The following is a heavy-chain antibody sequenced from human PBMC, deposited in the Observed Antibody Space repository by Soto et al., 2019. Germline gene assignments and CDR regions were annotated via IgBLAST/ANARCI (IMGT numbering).Heavy chain of an antibody. CDR2: ISYDGSNK. CDR3: AKGGYSGYDYGDY. Sequence: QVQLVESGGGVVQPGRSLRLSWAASGFTFSSYGMHWVRQAPGKGLEWVGVISYDGSNKYYADSVKGRFSISRDNSRNTLYLQMNSLRAEDTAVYYCAKGGYSGYDYGDYWGQGTLVTVSS. CDR1: GFTFSSYG. V-gene: IGHV3-30*18. J-gene: IGHJ4*02. D-gene: IGHD5-12*01.